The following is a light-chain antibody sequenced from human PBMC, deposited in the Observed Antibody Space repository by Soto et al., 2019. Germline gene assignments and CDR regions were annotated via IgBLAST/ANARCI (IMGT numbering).Light chain of an antibody. V-gene: IGKV3-20*01. CDR2: GAS. CDR1: QSVSSNY. J-gene: IGKJ5*01. CDR3: QQYHDSPMNT. Sequence: EIVLTQSPGTLSLSPGERATLSCRASQSVSSNYLAWYQQKPGQAPGLLVYGASSRATGIPDRFSGSGSGTDFTLTISRLEPDDSAVYYCQQYHDSPMNTFGQGTRLEIK.